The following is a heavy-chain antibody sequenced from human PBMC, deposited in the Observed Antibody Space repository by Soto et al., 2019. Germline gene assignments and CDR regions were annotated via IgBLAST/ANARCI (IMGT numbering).Heavy chain of an antibody. CDR2: IYSGGST. Sequence: EVQLVESGGGLIQPGGSLRLSCAASGFTVSNNYMRWVRQAPGKGLEWVSLIYSGGSTHYADSVKGRFTISRANSKNTLYLQMNSQRVEYTGVYYCAGDAPGIASSGGGGWGQGTLVTVSS. J-gene: IGHJ4*02. CDR1: GFTVSNNY. D-gene: IGHD6-13*01. CDR3: AGDAPGIASSGGGG. V-gene: IGHV3-53*01.